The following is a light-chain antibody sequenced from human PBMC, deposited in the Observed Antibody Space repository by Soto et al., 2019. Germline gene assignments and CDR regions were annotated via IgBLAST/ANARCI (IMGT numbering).Light chain of an antibody. Sequence: DIQMTQSPSTLSASVGDRVTITCRASQSISSWLAWYQQKPGKAPKLLLYDASSLKSGVPSRFSGSGSGTEFALSISSLQRDDFATDYCQQYNSPYTVGQGTKLEIK. CDR2: DAS. CDR3: QQYNSPYT. J-gene: IGKJ2*01. V-gene: IGKV1-5*01. CDR1: QSISSW.